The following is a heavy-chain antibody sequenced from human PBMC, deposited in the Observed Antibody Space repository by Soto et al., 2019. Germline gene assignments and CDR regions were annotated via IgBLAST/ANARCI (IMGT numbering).Heavy chain of an antibody. Sequence: QVQLVESGGGVVQPGGSLRLSCAASRFTFSNYAIHWVRQAPGKGLEWVAAISYDGSNKFYADSVRGRFTISSDNSKNTLYLQMNSLRPEDTAAFYCARDGATTRIAVPSPHGDAFDIWGQGTMVTVSS. D-gene: IGHD3-22*01. CDR1: RFTFSNYA. CDR2: ISYDGSNK. V-gene: IGHV3-30-3*01. J-gene: IGHJ3*02. CDR3: ARDGATTRIAVPSPHGDAFDI.